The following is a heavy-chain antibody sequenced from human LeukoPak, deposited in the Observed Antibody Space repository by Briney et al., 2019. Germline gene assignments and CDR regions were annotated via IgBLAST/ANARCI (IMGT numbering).Heavy chain of an antibody. J-gene: IGHJ1*01. CDR2: ITPMFGTS. Sequence: SVKVSCKASGGIFSRRTISWVRQSPGQGLEWMGGITPMFGTSNYAQKFQGRVTITADESTSTAYMELSSLRSEDTAVYYCARDSSEFRSLLFHWGQGTLVTVSS. D-gene: IGHD1-14*01. V-gene: IGHV1-69*13. CDR1: GGIFSRRT. CDR3: ARDSSEFRSLLFH.